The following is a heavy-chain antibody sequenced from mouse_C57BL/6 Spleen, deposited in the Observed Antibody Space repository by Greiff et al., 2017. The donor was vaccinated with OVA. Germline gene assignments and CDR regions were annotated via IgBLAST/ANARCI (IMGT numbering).Heavy chain of an antibody. CDR1: GFTFSNYW. CDR3: TGEDYDEGAWFAY. CDR2: IRLKSDNYAT. Sequence: EVKVEESGGGLVQPGGSMKLSCVASGFTFSNYWMNWVRQSPEKGLEWVAQIRLKSDNYATHYAESVKGRFTISRDDSKSSVYLQMNNLRAEDTGIYYCTGEDYDEGAWFAYWGQGTLVTVSA. V-gene: IGHV6-3*01. J-gene: IGHJ3*01. D-gene: IGHD2-4*01.